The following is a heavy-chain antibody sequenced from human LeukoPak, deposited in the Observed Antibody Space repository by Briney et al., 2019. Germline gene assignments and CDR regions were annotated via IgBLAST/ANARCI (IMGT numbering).Heavy chain of an antibody. Sequence: GGSLRLSCAASGFTVSSNYMSWVRQAPGKGLEWVSVTYSGGSTYYADSVKGRFTISRDNSKNTLYLQMNSLRAEDTAVYYCAKEWAVAGTPILDYWSQGTLVTVSS. J-gene: IGHJ4*02. D-gene: IGHD6-19*01. CDR3: AKEWAVAGTPILDY. CDR2: TYSGGST. V-gene: IGHV3-66*02. CDR1: GFTVSSNY.